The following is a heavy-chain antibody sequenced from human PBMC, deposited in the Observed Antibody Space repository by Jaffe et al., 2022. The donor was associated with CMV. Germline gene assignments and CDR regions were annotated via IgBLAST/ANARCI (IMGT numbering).Heavy chain of an antibody. CDR2: IDPSDSYT. Sequence: EVQLVQSGAEVKKPGESLRISCKGSGYSFTSYWISWVRQMPGKGLEWMGRIDPSDSYTNYSPSFQGHVTISADKSISTAYLQWSSLKASDTAMYYCARRAADSGWYYYYYMDVWGKGTTVTVSS. CDR3: ARRAADSGWYYYYYMDV. J-gene: IGHJ6*03. D-gene: IGHD6-13*01. V-gene: IGHV5-10-1*03. CDR1: GYSFTSYW.